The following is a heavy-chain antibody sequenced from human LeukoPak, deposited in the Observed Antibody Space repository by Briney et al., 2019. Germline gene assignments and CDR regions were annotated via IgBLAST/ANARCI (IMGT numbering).Heavy chain of an antibody. J-gene: IGHJ1*01. CDR2: IKSDGST. CDR1: GFTFSTYW. D-gene: IGHD3-22*01. Sequence: PGGPLRLSCAASGFTFSTYWMLGLPQAPGKGLVGVSRIKSDGSTKYAGSLKGRINIFQDNANNTLSLQMNSLRPEDTGVYYCARAPSEIGGYYPEYFRHWGQGTLVTVSS. CDR3: ARAPSEIGGYYPEYFRH. V-gene: IGHV3-74*01.